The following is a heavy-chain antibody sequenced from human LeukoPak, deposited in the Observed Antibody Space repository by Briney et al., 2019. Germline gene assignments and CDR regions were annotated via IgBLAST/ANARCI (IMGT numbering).Heavy chain of an antibody. CDR3: ARDRSDGSGYYGYYFDY. CDR1: GGSIGSYY. D-gene: IGHD3-22*01. V-gene: IGHV4-59*01. CDR2: IYYSGST. Sequence: KPSETLSLTCIVSGGSIGSYYWSWIRQPPGKGLEWIGHIYYSGSTGYNPSLRSRVTISVDTSKNQFSLRLSSVTAADTAVYYCARDRSDGSGYYGYYFDYWGQGTLVSVFS. J-gene: IGHJ4*02.